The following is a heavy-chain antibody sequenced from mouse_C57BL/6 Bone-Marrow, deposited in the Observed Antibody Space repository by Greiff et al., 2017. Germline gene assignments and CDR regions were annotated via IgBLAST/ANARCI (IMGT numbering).Heavy chain of an antibody. J-gene: IGHJ4*01. CDR2: MHPNGGSP. CDR1: GYTFTNYW. D-gene: IGHD2-4*01. CDR3: ARSYDYDDYTMDY. Sequence: QVHVKQPGAELVKPGASVKLSCKASGYTFTNYWMHWVKQRPGQGLEWIGMMHPNGGSPDYNEKFKSEATLSVDKSSRTAYMELSSLTSEDSAVYYCARSYDYDDYTMDYWCQGTSVTVSS. V-gene: IGHV1-64*01.